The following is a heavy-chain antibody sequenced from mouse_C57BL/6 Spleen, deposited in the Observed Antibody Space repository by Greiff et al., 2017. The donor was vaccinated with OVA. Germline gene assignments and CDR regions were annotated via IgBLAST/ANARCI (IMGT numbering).Heavy chain of an antibody. CDR1: GYSITSGYD. CDR2: ISYSGST. Sequence: EVQLQESGPGMVKPSQSLSLTCTVTGYSITSGYDWHWIRHFPGNKLEWMGYISYSGSTNYNPSLKSRISITHDTSKNHFFLKLNSVTTEDTATYYCARGAYDGYYVEWFAYWGQGTLVTVSA. V-gene: IGHV3-1*01. J-gene: IGHJ3*01. D-gene: IGHD2-3*01. CDR3: ARGAYDGYYVEWFAY.